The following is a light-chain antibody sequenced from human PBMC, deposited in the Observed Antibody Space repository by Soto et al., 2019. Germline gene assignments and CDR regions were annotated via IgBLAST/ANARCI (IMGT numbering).Light chain of an antibody. V-gene: IGKV3-15*01. J-gene: IGKJ1*01. CDR2: GAS. Sequence: EIVMTQSPATLSVSPGERATLSCRASQSVSSNLAWYQQKPGQAPRLLIYGASTRATGIPARFSGSGSGTEFTLTISSLQSEDFAIYFCQQYNNWPPDRTFGXGT. CDR3: QQYNNWPPDRT. CDR1: QSVSSN.